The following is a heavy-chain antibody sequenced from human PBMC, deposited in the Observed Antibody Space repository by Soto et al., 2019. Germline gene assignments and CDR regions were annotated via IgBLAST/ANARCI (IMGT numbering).Heavy chain of an antibody. CDR2: IYPGDSDT. V-gene: IGHV5-51*01. CDR3: ARTAAAGKYYYVMDG. CDR1: GYTFTSYW. D-gene: IGHD6-13*01. J-gene: IGHJ6*02. Sequence: KVSCKASGYTFTSYWIGWVRQMPGKGLELMGIIYPGDSDTRYSPSFQGQVTISADKSISTAYLQWSSLKASDTAMYYCARTAAAGKYYYVMDGWGQGTTVTVSS.